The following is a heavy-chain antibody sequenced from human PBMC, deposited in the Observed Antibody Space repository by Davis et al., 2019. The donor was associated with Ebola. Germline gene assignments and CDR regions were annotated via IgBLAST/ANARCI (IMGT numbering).Heavy chain of an antibody. CDR1: GFLFSSYA. CDR2: ISASGGAT. J-gene: IGHJ4*02. V-gene: IGHV3-23*01. CDR3: AKDLTSYYGSGDFFDY. Sequence: PGGSLRLSCAASGFLFSSYAMSWVRQAPGRGLEWVSSISASGGATFYADSVKGRIVMSRDNSNDTLYLRMDNLIAEDTAIYYCAKDLTSYYGSGDFFDYWGQGILVTVSS. D-gene: IGHD3-10*01.